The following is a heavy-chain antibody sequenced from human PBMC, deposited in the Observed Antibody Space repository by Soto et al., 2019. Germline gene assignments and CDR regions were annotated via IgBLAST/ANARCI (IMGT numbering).Heavy chain of an antibody. CDR3: ARDAGTDWFDP. V-gene: IGHV1-18*01. CDR1: GYTFTSYA. J-gene: IGHJ5*02. D-gene: IGHD6-13*01. CDR2: ISTYNVNT. Sequence: QVQLVQSGAEVEKPGASVKVSCKASGYTFTSYAISWVRQAPGQGLEWMGRISTYNVNTNYAQKLQGRVTLTTDTSTSTAYMELRSLRSDDTAVYYCARDAGTDWFDPWGQGTLVTVSS.